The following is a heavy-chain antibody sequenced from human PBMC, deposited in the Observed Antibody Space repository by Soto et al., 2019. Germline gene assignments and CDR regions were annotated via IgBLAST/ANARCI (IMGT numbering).Heavy chain of an antibody. J-gene: IGHJ5*02. CDR1: GDSVSTNSAT. D-gene: IGHD4-17*01. CDR2: TYYRSKWYN. V-gene: IGHV6-1*01. CDR3: ARTDYGDYDVDRWFDP. Sequence: SQTLSLTCAISGDSVSTNSATWDWIRQSPSRGLEWLGRTYYRSKWYNDYAVSVKGRITINPDTSNNQFSLKLSSVTAADTAVYYCARTDYGDYDVDRWFDPWGQGTLVTVSS.